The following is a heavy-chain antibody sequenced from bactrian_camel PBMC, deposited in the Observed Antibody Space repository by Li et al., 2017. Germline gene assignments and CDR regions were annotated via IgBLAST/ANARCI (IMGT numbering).Heavy chain of an antibody. J-gene: IGHJ4*01. CDR2: IYGFGGT. Sequence: HVQLVESGGGSVQAGGSLRLSCALSVRITRNNAVAWFRQAPGKGREGVAAIYGFGGTYYTDSVKGRFTIPQDDAKNTVYLQMNSLKPEDTGMYYCAAEKSNGGTWSRPELYRYWGQGTQVTVS. CDR3: AAEKSNGGTWSRPELYRY. CDR1: VRITRNNA. V-gene: IGHV3S53*01. D-gene: IGHD7*01.